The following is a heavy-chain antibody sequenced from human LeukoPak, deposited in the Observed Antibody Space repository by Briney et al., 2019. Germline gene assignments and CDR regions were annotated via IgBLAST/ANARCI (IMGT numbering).Heavy chain of an antibody. V-gene: IGHV3-21*01. D-gene: IGHD2-21*02. Sequence: GGSLRLSCAASGFTFSSYSMNWVRQTPGKGLEWVSSISSSSSYIYYADSVKGRFTISRDNAKNSLYLQMNSLRAEDTAVYYCARDISREALAYCGGDCEGVGYYYGMDVWGQGTTVTVSS. CDR2: ISSSSSYI. CDR1: GFTFSSYS. J-gene: IGHJ6*02. CDR3: ARDISREALAYCGGDCEGVGYYYGMDV.